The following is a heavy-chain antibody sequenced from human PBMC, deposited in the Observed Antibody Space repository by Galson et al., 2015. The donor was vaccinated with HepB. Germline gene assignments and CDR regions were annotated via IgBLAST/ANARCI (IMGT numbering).Heavy chain of an antibody. J-gene: IGHJ6*02. D-gene: IGHD3-10*01. CDR3: VRIPRTYASGDLYFFGMDV. Sequence: APLSLTCSVSAGSISTTTFYWGWIRQSPGKGLEWIGSIYYRGSTYYNPALKSRATISVDTSKNLFSLRLISVTAADAAVYYCVRIPRTYASGDLYFFGMDVWGQGTTVTVSS. CDR2: IYYRGST. CDR1: AGSISTTTFY. V-gene: IGHV4-39*01.